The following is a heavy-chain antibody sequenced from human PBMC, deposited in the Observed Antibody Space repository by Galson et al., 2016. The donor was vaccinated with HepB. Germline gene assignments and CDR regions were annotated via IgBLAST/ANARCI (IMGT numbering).Heavy chain of an antibody. CDR3: AKVPLGTSSFDY. V-gene: IGHV4-39*07. CDR1: GGVISSSNYY. CDR2: FYYSGST. Sequence: SETLSLTCTVSGGVISSSNYYWGWIRQPPGKGLEWIASFYYSGSTYYNPSLKSRVTISVDKSKNHLSLKLYSVTAADTAVYYCAKVPLGTSSFDYWGQGTLVTVSS. J-gene: IGHJ4*02.